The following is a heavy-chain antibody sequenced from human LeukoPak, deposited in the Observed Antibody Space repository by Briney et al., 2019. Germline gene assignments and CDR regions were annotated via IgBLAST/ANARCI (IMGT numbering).Heavy chain of an antibody. CDR2: FDPEDGET. CDR1: GYTLTELS. CDR3: ATDIAVAQANWFDP. Sequence: ASVKVSCKVSGYTLTELSMHWVRQAPGKGLEWMGGFDPEDGETIYAQKFQGRVTMTEGTSTDTAYMELSSLRSEDTAVYYCATDIAVAQANWFDPWGQGTLVTVSS. D-gene: IGHD6-19*01. J-gene: IGHJ5*02. V-gene: IGHV1-24*01.